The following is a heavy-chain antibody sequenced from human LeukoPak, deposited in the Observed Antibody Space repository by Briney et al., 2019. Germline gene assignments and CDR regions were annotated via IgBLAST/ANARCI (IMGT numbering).Heavy chain of an antibody. CDR3: ARAGRGRVAMILGFEY. V-gene: IGHV5-51*01. CDR2: NYGGDYDT. Sequence: GEFLKISSKCSGYSFSCSWLGWVRQIRGKGLGMIWINYGGDYDTRYSPSLQGQVSISADTSISTAYPQWNSLKASDTAMYYCARAGRGRVAMILGFEYWGQGTLVTVSS. J-gene: IGHJ4*02. CDR1: GYSFSCSW. D-gene: IGHD5-12*01.